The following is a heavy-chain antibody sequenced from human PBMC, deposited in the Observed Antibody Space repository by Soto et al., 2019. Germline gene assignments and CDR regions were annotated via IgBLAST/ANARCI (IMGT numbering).Heavy chain of an antibody. CDR1: GFTFNNYA. D-gene: IGHD3-9*01. V-gene: IGHV3-23*01. J-gene: IGHJ6*03. CDR3: AKAKSGEYFYYYYMED. Sequence: GGSLRLSCAASGFTFNNYAMTWVRQAPGKGLEWVSGMCGNCGIKYYADSVKGRFTISRDNSKNTLYLQMDSLRAEDSVVYYCAKAKSGEYFYYYYMEDWGEGTTVTVSS. CDR2: MCGNCGIK.